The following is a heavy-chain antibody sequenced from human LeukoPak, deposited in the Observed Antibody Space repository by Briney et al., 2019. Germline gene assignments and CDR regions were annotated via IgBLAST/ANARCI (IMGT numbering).Heavy chain of an antibody. J-gene: IGHJ3*02. V-gene: IGHV4-4*07. CDR2: IYTSGST. D-gene: IGHD6-13*01. CDR3: ARKRYSSSWFSAFDI. Sequence: KPSETLSLTCTVSGGSISSYYWSWIRQLAGKGLEWIGRIYTSGSTNYNPSLKSRVTMSVDTSKDQFSLKLSSVTAADTAVYYCARKRYSSSWFSAFDIWGQGTMVTVSS. CDR1: GGSISSYY.